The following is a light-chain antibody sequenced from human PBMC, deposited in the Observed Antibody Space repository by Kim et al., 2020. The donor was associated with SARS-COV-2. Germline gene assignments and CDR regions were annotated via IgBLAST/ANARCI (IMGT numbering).Light chain of an antibody. CDR1: NIGSKG. CDR3: QVWDSSSDHHVV. Sequence: PGKTARITCGGNNIGSKGVHWYQQKPGQAPVLVIYYDSDRPSGIPERFSGSNSGNTATLTISRVEAGDEADYYCQVWDSSSDHHVVFGGGTQLTVL. CDR2: YDS. J-gene: IGLJ2*01. V-gene: IGLV3-21*04.